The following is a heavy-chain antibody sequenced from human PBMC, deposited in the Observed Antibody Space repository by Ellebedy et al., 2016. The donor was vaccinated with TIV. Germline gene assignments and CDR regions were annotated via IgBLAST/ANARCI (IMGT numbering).Heavy chain of an antibody. CDR3: ARGPAGTMVRGVLYYMDV. D-gene: IGHD3-10*01. V-gene: IGHV4-59*01. Sequence: GSLRLSXTVSGGSISSYYWSWIRQPPGKGLEWIGYIYYSGSTNYNPSLKSRVTISVDTSKNQFSLKLSSVTAADTAVYYCARGPAGTMVRGVLYYMDVWGKGTTVTVSS. CDR2: IYYSGST. J-gene: IGHJ6*03. CDR1: GGSISSYY.